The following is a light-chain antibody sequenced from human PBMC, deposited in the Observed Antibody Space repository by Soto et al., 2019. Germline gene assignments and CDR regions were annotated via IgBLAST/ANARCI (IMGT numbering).Light chain of an antibody. CDR3: QRYNSAPWT. CDR1: QGIKTY. J-gene: IGKJ1*01. CDR2: AAY. V-gene: IGKV1-27*01. Sequence: THMTQSPSSLSASIGDSVTITWRASQGIKTYLAWYQQKPGKVPSLLIYAAYALQSGVTSRFSGSGSGTDFTLTISSLQPEDVGVYFCQRYNSAPWTVGPGTEVEIK.